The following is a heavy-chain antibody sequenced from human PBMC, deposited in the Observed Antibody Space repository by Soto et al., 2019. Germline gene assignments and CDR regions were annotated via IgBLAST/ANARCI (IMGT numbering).Heavy chain of an antibody. Sequence: QVQLQQWGAGLLKPSETLSLTCAVYGGSFSPYYWTWIRQPPGKGLELIGEINHSGSTYYNPSLNSRVSISVDTSNNQFSLKLTSVTAADTGVYYCARNRGVVTPHHNSWFDPWGQGTLVTVSS. V-gene: IGHV4-34*01. D-gene: IGHD2-21*02. CDR1: GGSFSPYY. CDR2: INHSGST. CDR3: ARNRGVVTPHHNSWFDP. J-gene: IGHJ5*02.